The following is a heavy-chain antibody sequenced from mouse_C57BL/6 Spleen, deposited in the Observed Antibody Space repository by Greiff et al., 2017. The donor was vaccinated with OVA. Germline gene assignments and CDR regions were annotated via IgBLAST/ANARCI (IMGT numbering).Heavy chain of an antibody. CDR3: ASRLGSSSSGYLDV. D-gene: IGHD1-1*01. V-gene: IGHV1-59*01. CDR2: IDPSDSYT. J-gene: IGHJ1*03. Sequence: QVQLQQSGAELVRPGTSVKLSCKASGYTFTSYWMHWVKQRPGQGLEWIGVIDPSDSYTNYNQKFKGKATLTVDTSSRTAYMQPSSLTSEDSAFYYCASRLGSSSSGYLDVWGTGTTVTVSS. CDR1: GYTFTSYW.